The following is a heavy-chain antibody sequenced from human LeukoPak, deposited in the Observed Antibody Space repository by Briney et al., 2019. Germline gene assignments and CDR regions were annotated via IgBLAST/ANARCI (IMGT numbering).Heavy chain of an antibody. Sequence: ASVKVSCKASGYTFSAYYMHWVRQAPGQGLEWMGWINPNNGGTKYAQKFQGRVTMTRDTSISTAYMELSRLRSDDTAVYYCARDSLPPPLGDYSAIDAFDMWGQGTMVTVSS. J-gene: IGHJ3*02. CDR2: INPNNGGT. D-gene: IGHD4-17*01. CDR3: ARDSLPPPLGDYSAIDAFDM. CDR1: GYTFSAYY. V-gene: IGHV1-2*02.